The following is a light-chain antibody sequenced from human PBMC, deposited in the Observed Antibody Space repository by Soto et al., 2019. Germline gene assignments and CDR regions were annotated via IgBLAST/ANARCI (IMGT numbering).Light chain of an antibody. J-gene: IGLJ2*01. CDR2: DND. CDR3: GSWDGSLSAVI. V-gene: IGLV1-51*01. CDR1: SSNIGNNY. Sequence: QSALTQPPSVSAAPGQKVSISCSGSSSNIGNNYVSWFQQLPGTAPRLLIYDNDKRPSGIPDRFSASKSGTSATLGITGIQTGDEADYFCGSWDGSLSAVIFGGGTKVTVL.